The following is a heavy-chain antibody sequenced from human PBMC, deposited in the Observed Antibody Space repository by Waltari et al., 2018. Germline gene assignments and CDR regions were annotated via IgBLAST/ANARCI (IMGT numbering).Heavy chain of an antibody. V-gene: IGHV4-34*01. Sequence: QVQLQQWGAGLLKPSETLSLTCAVYGGSFSGYYWSWIRQPPGKGLEWIGEINHSGSNNYNPSLKSRVTISVDTSKNQFSLKLSSVTAADTAVYYCARRSRKITFGGVIVRPDFDYWGQGTLVTVSS. D-gene: IGHD3-16*02. CDR3: ARRSRKITFGGVIVRPDFDY. CDR2: INHSGSN. J-gene: IGHJ4*02. CDR1: GGSFSGYY.